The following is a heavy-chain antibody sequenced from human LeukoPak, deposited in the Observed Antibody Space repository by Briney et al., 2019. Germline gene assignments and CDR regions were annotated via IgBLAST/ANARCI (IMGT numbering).Heavy chain of an antibody. D-gene: IGHD5-18*01. Sequence: GGSLRLSCAASGFTFSDYYMSWIRQAPGKGLEWVSYISSSGSTIYYADSVKGRFTISRDNAKNSLYLQMNSLRAEDTAVYYCASSIQLWPPFYNGMDVWGQGTTVTVSS. CDR1: GFTFSDYY. CDR3: ASSIQLWPPFYNGMDV. V-gene: IGHV3-11*01. J-gene: IGHJ6*02. CDR2: ISSSGSTI.